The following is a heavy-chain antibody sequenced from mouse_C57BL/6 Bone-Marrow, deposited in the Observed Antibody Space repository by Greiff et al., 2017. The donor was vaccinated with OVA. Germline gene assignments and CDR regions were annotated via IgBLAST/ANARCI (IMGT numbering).Heavy chain of an antibody. J-gene: IGHJ3*01. CDR2: IYPGSGST. D-gene: IGHD4-1*01. V-gene: IGHV1-55*01. CDR1: GYTFTSYW. CDR3: ARERRTGTWGAWFAY. Sequence: QVQLQQPGAELVKPGASVKMSCKASGYTFTSYWITWVKQRPGQGLEWIGDIYPGSGSTNYNEKFKSKATLTVDTSSSTAYMQLSSLTSEDSAVYDCARERRTGTWGAWFAYWGQGTLVTVSA.